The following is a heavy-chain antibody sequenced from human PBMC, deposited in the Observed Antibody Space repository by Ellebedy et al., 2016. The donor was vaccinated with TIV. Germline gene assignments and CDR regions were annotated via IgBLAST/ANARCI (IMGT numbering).Heavy chain of an antibody. V-gene: IGHV4-59*01. CDR1: GGYLRTYY. J-gene: IGHJ6*02. CDR3: ARSLAASDKVTYYFGMDV. Sequence: SETLSLXCTVSGGYLRTYYWSWIRQPPGKGLEWIGYIYYSGSTNYNPSLKNRVNISVDTSKNQFSLKLSSVTAADTAVYYCARSLAASDKVTYYFGMDVWGQGTTVTVSS. D-gene: IGHD6-13*01. CDR2: IYYSGST.